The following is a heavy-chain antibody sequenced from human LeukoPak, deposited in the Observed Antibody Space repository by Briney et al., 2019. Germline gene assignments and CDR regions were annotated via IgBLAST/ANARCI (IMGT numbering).Heavy chain of an antibody. Sequence: ASVKVSCKASGYTFTGYYMHWVRQAPGQGLEWMGWINPNSGGTNYAQKCRGRVTMTRDTSISTAYMELSRLRSDDTAVYYCAVGFAGSWYVAFDIWGQGTMVTVSS. CDR2: INPNSGGT. V-gene: IGHV1-2*02. J-gene: IGHJ3*02. CDR3: AVGFAGSWYVAFDI. D-gene: IGHD6-13*01. CDR1: GYTFTGYY.